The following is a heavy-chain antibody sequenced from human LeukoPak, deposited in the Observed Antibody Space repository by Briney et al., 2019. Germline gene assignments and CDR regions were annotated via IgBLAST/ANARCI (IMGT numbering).Heavy chain of an antibody. D-gene: IGHD3-16*01. V-gene: IGHV3-7*01. CDR3: ARGGGDWYFDL. Sequence: PGGSLRLSCAASGFTFIAYWMSWVRQTPGKDLEWVANIKEDGSETYYVDSVKGRFTISRDNAKKSLYLQMDSLRAEDTAVYYCARGGGDWYFDLWGRGTLVTVSS. CDR2: IKEDGSET. J-gene: IGHJ2*01. CDR1: GFTFIAYW.